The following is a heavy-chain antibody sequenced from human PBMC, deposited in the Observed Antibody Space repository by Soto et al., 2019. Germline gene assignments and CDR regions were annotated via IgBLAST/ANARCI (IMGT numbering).Heavy chain of an antibody. Sequence: QVQLQQWGAGLLKPSETLSLTCAVYGGSFSGYYWSWIRQPPGKGLEWMGEINHSGSTNYNLSLRSRVTISVDTSKKQFSLKLSSVTAADTAVYYCARQGPMVRRVIIPASKAAFDPWGQGTLVTVSS. V-gene: IGHV4-34*01. CDR3: ARQGPMVRRVIIPASKAAFDP. CDR2: INHSGST. J-gene: IGHJ5*02. D-gene: IGHD3-10*01. CDR1: GGSFSGYY.